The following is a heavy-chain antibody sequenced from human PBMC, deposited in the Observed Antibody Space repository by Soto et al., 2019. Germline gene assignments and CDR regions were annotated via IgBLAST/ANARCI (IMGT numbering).Heavy chain of an antibody. J-gene: IGHJ4*02. CDR1: GASLSPYY. CDR2: IHYSGNT. V-gene: IGHV4-59*08. D-gene: IGHD6-13*01. CDR3: ARTNYYGNIWYFSK. Sequence: PSETLSLTCTVSGASLSPYYWSWIRQAPGKGLEWIGYIHYSGNTKYNPSLESRVTILVDTSKNEFSLKLTSVTAADTASYFCARTNYYGNIWYFSKWGPGTLVTVSS.